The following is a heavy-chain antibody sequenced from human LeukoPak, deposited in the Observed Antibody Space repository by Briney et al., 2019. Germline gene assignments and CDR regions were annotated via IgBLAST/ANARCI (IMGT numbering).Heavy chain of an antibody. CDR3: ARTPPAATISTPYYYYDMDV. V-gene: IGHV4-39*01. J-gene: IGHJ6*02. CDR2: IYYSGST. CDR1: GGSISSSSYY. D-gene: IGHD5-12*01. Sequence: PSETLSLTCTVSGGSISSSSYYWGWIRQPPGKGLEWIGSIYYSGSTYYNPSLKSRVTISVDTSKNQFSLKLSSVTAADTAVYYCARTPPAATISTPYYYYDMDVWGQGTTVTVSS.